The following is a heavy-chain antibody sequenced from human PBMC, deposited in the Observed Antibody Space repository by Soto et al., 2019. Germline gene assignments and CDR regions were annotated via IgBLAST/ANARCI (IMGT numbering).Heavy chain of an antibody. D-gene: IGHD2-8*01. Sequence: QVQLQQSGPGLVKPSQTLSLTCAISGDSVSTNSATWDWIRQSPSRGLEWLGRTYYRSKGYNDYAGMLNVRLTIIPNTSITQSALQLNSVTPDDTAVYYSARLIGNSWFDSWGQGTLVTVSS. CDR2: TYYRSKGYN. CDR1: GDSVSTNSAT. CDR3: ARLIGNSWFDS. J-gene: IGHJ5*01. V-gene: IGHV6-1*01.